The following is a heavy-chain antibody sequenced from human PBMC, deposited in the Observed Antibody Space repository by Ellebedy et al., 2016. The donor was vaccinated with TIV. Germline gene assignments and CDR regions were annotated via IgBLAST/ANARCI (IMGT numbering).Heavy chain of an antibody. V-gene: IGHV5-51*01. CDR3: ARPNMGYYYMDA. D-gene: IGHD2/OR15-2a*01. Sequence: GESLKISCKGSGDTFTNYWIGWVRQMPGKGLEWMGIIYPGDSDTRYSPSFQGQVTISADKSTSTAYLQWSSLKASDTAIYYCARPNMGYYYMDAWGQGTTVIVSS. CDR1: GDTFTNYW. CDR2: IYPGDSDT. J-gene: IGHJ6*03.